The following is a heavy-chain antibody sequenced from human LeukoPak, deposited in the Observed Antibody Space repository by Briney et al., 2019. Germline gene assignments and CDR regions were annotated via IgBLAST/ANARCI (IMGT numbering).Heavy chain of an antibody. Sequence: GGSLRLSCAASGFTFSSYAMSWVRQAPGKGLEWVSAISGSGDYTYYADSVKGRFTISRDNSKNTLYLQMNSLRAEDTAVYFCAKESGYSSSWSAYSFDYWGQGTLVTVSS. D-gene: IGHD6-13*01. CDR3: AKESGYSSSWSAYSFDY. CDR1: GFTFSSYA. CDR2: ISGSGDYT. J-gene: IGHJ4*02. V-gene: IGHV3-23*01.